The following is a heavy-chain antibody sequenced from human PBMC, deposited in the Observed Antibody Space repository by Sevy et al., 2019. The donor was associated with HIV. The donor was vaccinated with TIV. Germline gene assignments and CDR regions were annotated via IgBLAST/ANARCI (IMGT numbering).Heavy chain of an antibody. V-gene: IGHV3-11*05. D-gene: IGHD6-13*01. CDR1: GFIFRDRY. Sequence: GGSLRLSCVASGFIFRDRYMSWIRQAPGKGLEWVSFISSRSSEIRYADSVKGRFTVSRDNAKNSLYLQMNSLRAEDTAVHYCAGDFMPVASAGTGALGVWGQGTAVTVSS. CDR2: ISSRSSEI. CDR3: AGDFMPVASAGTGALGV. J-gene: IGHJ6*02.